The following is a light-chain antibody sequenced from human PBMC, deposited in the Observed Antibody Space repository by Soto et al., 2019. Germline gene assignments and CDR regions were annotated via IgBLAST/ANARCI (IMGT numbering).Light chain of an antibody. CDR2: KVS. V-gene: IGLV2-23*02. CDR3: CSYAGSSTWV. J-gene: IGLJ3*02. CDR1: SSDVGSYNL. Sequence: QSALTQPASVSGSPGQSITISCTGTSSDVGSYNLVSWYQQHPGKAPKLMIYKVSKRPSGVSNRFSGSKSGNTASLTISGLQAEDEADYYCCSYAGSSTWVFGGGTQVTVL.